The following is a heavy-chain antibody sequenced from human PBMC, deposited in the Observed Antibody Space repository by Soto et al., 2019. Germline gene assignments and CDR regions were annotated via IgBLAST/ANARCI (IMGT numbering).Heavy chain of an antibody. J-gene: IGHJ6*03. CDR1: GYSFTSYW. D-gene: IGHD1-7*01. CDR2: IYPGDAAT. CDR3: AISLGTTPDSRYYYYYMDV. Sequence: PGESLKLSCTGSGYSFTSYWIGWVRQMPGQGLEWMGIIYPGDAATRYSPSFQGQVTISADKSISTAYLQWSSLKASDTAMYYCAISLGTTPDSRYYYYYMDVWGKGTTVTVSS. V-gene: IGHV5-51*01.